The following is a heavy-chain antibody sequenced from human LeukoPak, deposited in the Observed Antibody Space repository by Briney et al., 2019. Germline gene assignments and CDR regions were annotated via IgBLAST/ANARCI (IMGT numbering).Heavy chain of an antibody. J-gene: IGHJ3*02. D-gene: IGHD1-26*01. V-gene: IGHV3-23*01. CDR2: ISGDGAST. CDR1: GFTFSSYA. CDR3: ARGGSYLSAFDI. Sequence: GGTLRLSCAASGFTFSSYAMSWVRQAPGKGLEWVSAISGDGASTFYADSVKGRFTISRDTSKNTLYLQMNSLRAEDTAVYYCARGGSYLSAFDIWGQGTMVTVSS.